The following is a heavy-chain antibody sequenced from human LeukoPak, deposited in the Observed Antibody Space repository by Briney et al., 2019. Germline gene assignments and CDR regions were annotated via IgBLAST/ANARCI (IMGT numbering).Heavy chain of an antibody. CDR2: IYSGGST. V-gene: IGHV3-23*03. CDR1: GFTFSSFG. J-gene: IGHJ4*02. CDR3: AKPTCGGDCYSYYFDY. D-gene: IGHD2-21*02. Sequence: GGTLRLSCAASGFTFSSFGMSWVRQAPGKGLEWVSVIYSGGSTYYADSVKGRFTISRDNSKNTLYLQINSLRAEDTAVYYCAKPTCGGDCYSYYFDYWGQGTLVTVSS.